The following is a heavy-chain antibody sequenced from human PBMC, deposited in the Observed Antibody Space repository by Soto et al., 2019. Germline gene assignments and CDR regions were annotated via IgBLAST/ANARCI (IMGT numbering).Heavy chain of an antibody. CDR1: GGSISSGGYY. J-gene: IGHJ3*02. CDR2: IYYSGST. V-gene: IGHV4-31*03. CDR3: ARGATMVRSYKDAFDI. Sequence: PSETLSLTCTVSGGSISSGGYYWSWIRQHPGKGLEWIGYIYYSGSTYYNPSLKSRVTISVDTSKNQFSLKLSSVTAADTAVYYCARGATMVRSYKDAFDIWGQGTMVTVSS. D-gene: IGHD3-10*01.